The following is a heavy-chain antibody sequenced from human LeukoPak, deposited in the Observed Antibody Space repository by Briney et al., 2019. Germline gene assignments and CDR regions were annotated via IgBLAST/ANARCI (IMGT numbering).Heavy chain of an antibody. CDR2: ISYDGSNK. Sequence: GGSLRLSCAASGFTFSSYGMHWVRQAPGKGLEWVAVISYDGSNKYYADSVKGRFTISRDNSKNTLYLQMNSLRAEDTAVYYCARDVTPFIWGQGTLVTVSS. CDR3: ARDVTPFI. V-gene: IGHV3-30*03. J-gene: IGHJ4*02. CDR1: GFTFSSYG. D-gene: IGHD2-15*01.